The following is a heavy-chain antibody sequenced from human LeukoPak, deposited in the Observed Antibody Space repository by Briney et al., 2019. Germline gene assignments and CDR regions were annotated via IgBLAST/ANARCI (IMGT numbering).Heavy chain of an antibody. V-gene: IGHV3-30*18. CDR1: GFTFSTYG. Sequence: GGSLRLSCAASGFTFSTYGMNWVRQAPGKGLEWVAALSYDGYNDHYADSVRGRFTISRDNSKNTLFLQMNNLRVEDTAMYYCAKNKGSYQYNYYGMEVWGQGTTVSVSS. D-gene: IGHD3-10*01. CDR3: AKNKGSYQYNYYGMEV. CDR2: LSYDGYND. J-gene: IGHJ6*01.